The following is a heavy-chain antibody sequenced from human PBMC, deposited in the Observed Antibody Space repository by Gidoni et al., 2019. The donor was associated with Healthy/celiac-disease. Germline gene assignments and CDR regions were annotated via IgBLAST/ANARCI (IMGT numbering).Heavy chain of an antibody. V-gene: IGHV4-39*01. J-gene: IGHJ4*02. CDR3: ARRPVSRKNIVVVPAAMGYFDY. Sequence: QLQLQASGPGLVKPSETLSLPCTVPGCSISCSTYYWGWIRQPPGKGLEWIGSIYYSGSTYYNPAIKSRVTISVDTSKNQFSLKLSSVTAADTAVYYCARRPVSRKNIVVVPAAMGYFDYWGQGTLVTVSS. CDR2: IYYSGST. CDR1: GCSISCSTYY. D-gene: IGHD2-2*01.